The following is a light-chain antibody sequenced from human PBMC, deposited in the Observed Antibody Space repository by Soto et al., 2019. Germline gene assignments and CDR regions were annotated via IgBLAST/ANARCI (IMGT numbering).Light chain of an antibody. CDR1: QSITNW. J-gene: IGKJ1*01. V-gene: IGKV1-5*03. Sequence: DIQMTQSPSTQSASVGDRVIITCRASQSITNWLAWHQQKPGRAPRFLIHKASSLESGVPSRFSGSGVGTEFTLTISSLEPDDFATYYCQQYKSYPWTFGQGTTVEIK. CDR3: QQYKSYPWT. CDR2: KAS.